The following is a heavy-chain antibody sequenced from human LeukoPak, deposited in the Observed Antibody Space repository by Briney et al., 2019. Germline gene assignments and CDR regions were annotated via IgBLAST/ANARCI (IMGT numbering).Heavy chain of an antibody. D-gene: IGHD5-12*01. CDR1: GFTFSSYS. CDR3: ARDPGYDYRFDY. V-gene: IGHV3-21*01. Sequence: GGSLRLSCAASGFTFSSYSMNWVRRAPGKGLEWVSSISSSSSYIYYADSVKGRFTISRDNAKNSLYLQMNSLRAEDTAVYYCARDPGYDYRFDYWGQGTLVTVSS. J-gene: IGHJ4*02. CDR2: ISSSSSYI.